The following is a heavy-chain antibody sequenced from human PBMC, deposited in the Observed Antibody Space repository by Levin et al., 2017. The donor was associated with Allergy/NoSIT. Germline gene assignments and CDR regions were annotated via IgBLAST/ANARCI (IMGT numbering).Heavy chain of an antibody. J-gene: IGHJ4*02. D-gene: IGHD1-26*01. Sequence: ASQTLSLTCAVYGGSFSAYYWSWIRQPPGKGLEWIGEINHSGSTNYNPSLKSRVTISVDTSKNQFSLKLSSVTAADTAVYYCTSSRELLFGSWGQGTLVTVSS. CDR3: TSSRELLFGS. CDR2: INHSGST. CDR1: GGSFSAYY. V-gene: IGHV4-34*01.